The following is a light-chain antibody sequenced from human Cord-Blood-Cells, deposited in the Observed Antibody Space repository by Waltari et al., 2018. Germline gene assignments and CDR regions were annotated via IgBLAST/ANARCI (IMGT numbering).Light chain of an antibody. Sequence: QSALTQPASVSGSPGQSITISCTGTSSDVGGYNYVSWYQQHPGKAPKLLIYEVSMRPSGVSNRFSGSKSGNTASLTISGLQAEDEADYYCISYTSSSTLEVVFGGGTKLTVL. J-gene: IGLJ2*01. CDR1: SSDVGGYNY. CDR3: ISYTSSSTLEVV. V-gene: IGLV2-14*01. CDR2: EVS.